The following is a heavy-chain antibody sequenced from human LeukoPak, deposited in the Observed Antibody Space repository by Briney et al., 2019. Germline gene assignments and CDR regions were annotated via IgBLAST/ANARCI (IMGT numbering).Heavy chain of an antibody. CDR3: VREVSAWPKNWFDP. V-gene: IGHV3-30*03. CDR2: ISYDGSNK. Sequence: GGSLRLSCAASGFTFSSYDMHWVRQAPGKGLEWVAVISYDGSNKYYADSVKARFTISRDNSKNTVYLEMSSLRAEDTAVYYCVREVSAWPKNWFDPWGQGTLVTVSS. CDR1: GFTFSSYD. D-gene: IGHD3-3*01. J-gene: IGHJ5*02.